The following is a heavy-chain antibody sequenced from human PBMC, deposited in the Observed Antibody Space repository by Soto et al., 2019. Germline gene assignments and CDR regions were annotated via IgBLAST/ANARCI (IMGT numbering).Heavy chain of an antibody. D-gene: IGHD3-16*01. CDR1: GYFFVKYA. Sequence: QVELVQSGDEVKKPGASVKVSCKASGYFFVKYAIAWVRQAPGQGLEWMGWISPYTGNTHSATKVQGRLTMTTDTSTSTAYMDLGSLTSDDTAVYYCVMVDNYVTPTPQDVWGQGTTVTVS. V-gene: IGHV1-18*01. CDR3: VMVDNYVTPTPQDV. J-gene: IGHJ6*02. CDR2: ISPYTGNT.